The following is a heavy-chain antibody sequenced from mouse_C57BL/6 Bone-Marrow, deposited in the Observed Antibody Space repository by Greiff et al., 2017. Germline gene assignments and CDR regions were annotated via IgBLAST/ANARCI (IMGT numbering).Heavy chain of an antibody. D-gene: IGHD2-3*01. J-gene: IGHJ2*01. Sequence: EVQLQQSGAELVRPGASVKLSCTASGFNIKDDYMHWVKQRPDQGLEWIGWIDPENGDTEYASKFQGKATITADTSSNTAYLQLSSLTSEDTAVYYCTTWGWLLYYFDYWGQGTTLTVSS. CDR1: GFNIKDDY. CDR2: IDPENGDT. V-gene: IGHV14-4*01. CDR3: TTWGWLLYYFDY.